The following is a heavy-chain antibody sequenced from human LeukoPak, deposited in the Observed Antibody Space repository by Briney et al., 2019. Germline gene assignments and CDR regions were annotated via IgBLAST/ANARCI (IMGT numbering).Heavy chain of an antibody. J-gene: IGHJ5*02. CDR3: SIVGFNWFDP. Sequence: SSVKVSCKACLGTFSSYAIRWVRQAPAHGLEWMGRIIPIFGTANYAQKFQGRVTIHPVGCPRTASMEPSSQISDGPAVYYFSIVGFNWFDPWGQGTLVTVSS. CDR1: LGTFSSYA. V-gene: IGHV1-69*13. D-gene: IGHD3-10*01. CDR2: IIPIFGTA.